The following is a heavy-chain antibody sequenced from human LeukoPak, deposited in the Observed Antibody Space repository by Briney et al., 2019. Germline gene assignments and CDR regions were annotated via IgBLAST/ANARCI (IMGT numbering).Heavy chain of an antibody. V-gene: IGHV3-74*01. J-gene: IGHJ4*02. CDR2: INSDGSST. D-gene: IGHD6-13*01. Sequence: GGSLRLSCAASGFTFSSYWMHWVRRAPGKGLVWVSRINSDGSSTSYADSVKGRFTISRDNAKNTLYLQMNSLRAEDTAVYYCARYYSSRSNYFDYWGQGTLVTVSS. CDR3: ARYYSSRSNYFDY. CDR1: GFTFSSYW.